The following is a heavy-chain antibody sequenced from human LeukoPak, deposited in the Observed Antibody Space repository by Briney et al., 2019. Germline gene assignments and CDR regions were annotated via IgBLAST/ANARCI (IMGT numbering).Heavy chain of an antibody. CDR2: INHSGST. CDR3: ARELHCSGGSCYSSAFDI. Sequence: SETLSLTCAVYGGSFSGYYWSWIRQPPGKGLEWIGEINHSGSTNYNPSLKSRVTISVDTSKNQFSLELSSVTAADTAVYYCARELHCSGGSCYSSAFDIWGQGTMVTVSS. J-gene: IGHJ3*02. CDR1: GGSFSGYY. D-gene: IGHD2-15*01. V-gene: IGHV4-34*01.